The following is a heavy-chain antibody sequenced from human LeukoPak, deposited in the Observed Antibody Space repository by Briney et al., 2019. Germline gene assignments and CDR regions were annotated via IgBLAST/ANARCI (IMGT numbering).Heavy chain of an antibody. V-gene: IGHV4-59*03. CDR2: IYFCEST. CDR1: GGSISSYY. J-gene: IGHJ5*02. CDR3: AAGRWFDP. Sequence: SETLPLTCTVSGGSISSYYWSWIGQPPGKGLAWIGYIYFCESTNYNPSLKSRVTISVDTSKNQFSLDLTIVTAADTAVYYCAAGRWFDPWGQGTLVTVSS. D-gene: IGHD1-1*01.